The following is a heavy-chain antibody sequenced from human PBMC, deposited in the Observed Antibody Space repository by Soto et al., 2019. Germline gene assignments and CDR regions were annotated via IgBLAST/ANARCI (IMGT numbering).Heavy chain of an antibody. CDR2: IGTAGDT. J-gene: IGHJ6*02. D-gene: IGHD3-3*01. CDR1: GFTFSSYD. V-gene: IGHV3-13*01. CDR3: AREFLATVYYYYGMDV. Sequence: GGSLRLSCAASGFTFSSYDMHWVRQATGKGLEWVSAIGTAGDTYYPGSVKGRFTISRENAKNSLYLQMNSLRAEDTAVYYCAREFLATVYYYYGMDVWGQGTTVTVSS.